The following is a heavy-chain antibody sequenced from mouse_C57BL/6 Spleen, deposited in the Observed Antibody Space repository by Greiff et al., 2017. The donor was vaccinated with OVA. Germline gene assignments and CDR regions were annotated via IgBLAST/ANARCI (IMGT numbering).Heavy chain of an antibody. CDR1: GYSITSGYY. D-gene: IGHD2-4*01. V-gene: IGHV3-6*01. J-gene: IGHJ1*03. Sequence: VQLQQSGPGLVKPSQSLSLTCSVTGYSITSGYYWNWIRQFPGNKLEWMGYISYDGSNNYNPSLKNRISITRDTSKNQFFLKLNSVTTEDTATYYCARGEGYDYDRYFDVWGTGTTVTVSS. CDR3: ARGEGYDYDRYFDV. CDR2: ISYDGSN.